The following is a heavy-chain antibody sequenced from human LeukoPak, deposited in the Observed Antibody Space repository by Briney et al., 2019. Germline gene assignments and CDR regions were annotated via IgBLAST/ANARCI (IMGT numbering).Heavy chain of an antibody. D-gene: IGHD3-16*01. CDR2: IYHSGIT. Sequence: PSETLSLTCTVSGYSIRSGFYWGWIRQPPGKGLEWIGNIYHSGITYYTPSLKSRVTISVDTSKNQFSLKLSSVTAADTAVYYCARDLLLGTNWFDPWGQGTLVTVSS. J-gene: IGHJ5*02. CDR1: GYSIRSGFY. V-gene: IGHV4-38-2*02. CDR3: ARDLLLGTNWFDP.